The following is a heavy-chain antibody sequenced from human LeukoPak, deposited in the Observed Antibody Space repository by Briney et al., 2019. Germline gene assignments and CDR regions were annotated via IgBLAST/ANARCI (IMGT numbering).Heavy chain of an antibody. CDR3: AKDATGRTYYYDSSGPVDY. J-gene: IGHJ4*02. CDR1: GGSFSGYF. V-gene: IGHV3-23*01. CDR2: ISGSGGST. D-gene: IGHD3-22*01. Sequence: ETLSLTCAVYGGSFSGYFWSWVRQAPGKGLEWVSAISGSGGSTYYADSVKGRFTISRDNSKNTLYLQMNSLRAEDTAVYYCAKDATGRTYYYDSSGPVDYWGQGTLVTVSS.